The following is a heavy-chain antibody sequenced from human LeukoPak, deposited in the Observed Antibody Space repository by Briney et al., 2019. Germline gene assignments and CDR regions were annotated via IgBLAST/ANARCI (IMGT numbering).Heavy chain of an antibody. CDR2: ISAYNGNT. CDR1: GYTFISYS. J-gene: IGHJ3*02. D-gene: IGHD3-22*01. V-gene: IGHV1-18*01. Sequence: ASVKVSCKASGYTFISYSMNWVRQAPGQGLEWMGWISAYNGNTNYAQKLQGRVTMTTDTSRSTAYMELRSLRSDDTAVYYCARDPYYYDSSGYYGAFDIWGQGTMVTVSS. CDR3: ARDPYYYDSSGYYGAFDI.